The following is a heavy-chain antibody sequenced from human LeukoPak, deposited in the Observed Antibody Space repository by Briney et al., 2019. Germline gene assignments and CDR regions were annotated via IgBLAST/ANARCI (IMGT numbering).Heavy chain of an antibody. CDR3: ARAAGYYYDSSGYPNTYYYYGMDV. V-gene: IGHV4-59*01. CDR1: GGSISSYY. Sequence: SETLSLTCTVSGGSISSYYWSWIRQPPGKGLEWIGYIYYSGSTNYNPPLKSRVTISVDTSKNQFSLKLSSVTAADTAVYYCARAAGYYYDSSGYPNTYYYYGMDVWGQGTTVTVSS. D-gene: IGHD3-22*01. CDR2: IYYSGST. J-gene: IGHJ6*02.